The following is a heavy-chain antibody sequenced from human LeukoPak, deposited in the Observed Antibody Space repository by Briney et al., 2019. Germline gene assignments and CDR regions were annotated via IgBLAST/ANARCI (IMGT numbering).Heavy chain of an antibody. D-gene: IGHD3-3*01. V-gene: IGHV3-21*04. Sequence: PGGSLRLSCAASGFTFSSYNMNWVRQAPGKGLEWVSSITSGSSYRFYADSVKGRFTISRDNAKNSLYLQMNSLRSDDTAVYYCATGIRFLEWLLGYWGQGTLVTVSS. CDR2: ITSGSSYR. CDR3: ATGIRFLEWLLGY. CDR1: GFTFSSYN. J-gene: IGHJ4*02.